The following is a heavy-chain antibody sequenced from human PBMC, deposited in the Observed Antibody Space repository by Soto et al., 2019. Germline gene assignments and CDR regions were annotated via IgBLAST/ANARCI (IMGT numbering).Heavy chain of an antibody. CDR2: INHSGST. CDR3: ARGDIVVGVAANHDAFDI. Sequence: QVQLQQWGAGLLKPSETLSLTCAVYGGSFSGYYWSWIRQPPGKGLEWIGEINHSGSTNYNPSLKSRGPNSVGTSKNQFSLKLSSVAAADTAVYFWARGDIVVGVAANHDAFDIWGQGTMVTVSS. D-gene: IGHD2-15*01. J-gene: IGHJ3*02. V-gene: IGHV4-34*01. CDR1: GGSFSGYY.